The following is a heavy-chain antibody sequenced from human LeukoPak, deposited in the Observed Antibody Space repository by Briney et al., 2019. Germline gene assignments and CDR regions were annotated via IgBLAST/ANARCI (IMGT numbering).Heavy chain of an antibody. CDR1: GGSISSSNW. CDR2: IYYSGST. CDR3: ARGASSSWYYFDY. V-gene: IGHV4-61*01. D-gene: IGHD6-13*01. J-gene: IGHJ4*02. Sequence: SETLSLTCAVSGGSISSSNWWSWIRQPPGKGLEWVGYIYYSGSTNYNPSLKSRVTISVDTSKNQFSLKLSSVTAADTAVYYCARGASSSWYYFDYWGQGTLVTVSS.